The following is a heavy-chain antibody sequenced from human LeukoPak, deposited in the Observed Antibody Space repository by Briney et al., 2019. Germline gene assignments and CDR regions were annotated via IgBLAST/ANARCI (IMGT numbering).Heavy chain of an antibody. CDR1: GGSFSGYY. CDR3: ARGRMTRALLWFGAEDRSKYYYYYMDV. Sequence: SETLSLTCAVYGGSFSGYYWNWIRQPPGKGLEWIGEINHSGGTNYNPSLKSRVTISVDTSKNQFSLKLSSVTAADTALYYCARGRMTRALLWFGAEDRSKYYYYYMDVWGKGTTVTVSS. V-gene: IGHV4-34*01. CDR2: INHSGGT. D-gene: IGHD3-10*01. J-gene: IGHJ6*03.